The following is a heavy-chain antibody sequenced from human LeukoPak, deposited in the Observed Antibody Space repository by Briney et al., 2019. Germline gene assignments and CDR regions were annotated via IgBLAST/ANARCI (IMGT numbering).Heavy chain of an antibody. CDR1: GYSISSGYY. D-gene: IGHD6-6*01. J-gene: IGHJ4*02. V-gene: IGHV4-38-2*01. Sequence: SETLSLTCAVSGYSISSGYYWGWIRQPPGKGLEWIGSIYHSGSTYYNPSLKSRVTISVDTSKNQFSLKLNSVTAADTAVYYCAKGGNSESSSSSYWGQGTLVTVSS. CDR2: IYHSGST. CDR3: AKGGNSESSSSSY.